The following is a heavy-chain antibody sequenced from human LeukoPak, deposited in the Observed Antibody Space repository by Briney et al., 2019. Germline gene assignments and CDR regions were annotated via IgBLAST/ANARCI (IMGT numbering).Heavy chain of an antibody. V-gene: IGHV3-23*01. CDR3: AKPRTTGLGWAQFDY. CDR1: GFTFSSFA. J-gene: IGHJ4*02. D-gene: IGHD2-8*02. CDR2: FDGNGPNT. Sequence: GGSLRLSCAASGFTFSSFAMTWVRQAPGKGLEWVSGFDGNGPNTYYADSVKGRWTISRDNSRNTLYLEMNSLRPEDTAIYYCAKPRTTGLGWAQFDYWGQGTLVTVSS.